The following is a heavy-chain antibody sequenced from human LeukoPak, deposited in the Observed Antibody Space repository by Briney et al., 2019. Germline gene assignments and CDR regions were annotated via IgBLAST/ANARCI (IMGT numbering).Heavy chain of an antibody. CDR2: INTNTGNP. CDR3: ARWGGYSYGYGMDV. J-gene: IGHJ6*02. V-gene: IGHV7-4-1*02. CDR1: GYTFTSYV. Sequence: ASVKVSCKASGYTFTSYVMNWVRQAPGQGLEWMGWINTNTGNPTYSQGFTGRFVFSLDTSVSTAYLQISSLKAEDTAVYYCARWGGYSYGYGMDVWGQGTTVTVSS. D-gene: IGHD5-18*01.